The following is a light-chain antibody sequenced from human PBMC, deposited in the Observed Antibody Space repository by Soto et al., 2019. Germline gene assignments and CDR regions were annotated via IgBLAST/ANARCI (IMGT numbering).Light chain of an antibody. CDR1: QSLLDSDDGNTD. Sequence: DIVMTQTPLSLPVTPGEPASISCRSSQSLLDSDDGNTDVDWYLQKPGQSPQLLIYALSYRPSGVPDRFSGSGSGTDFTLIISRVEAEDVGVYYCIQRSEFPYTFGQGSKLEIK. CDR3: IQRSEFPYT. CDR2: ALS. V-gene: IGKV2-40*01. J-gene: IGKJ2*01.